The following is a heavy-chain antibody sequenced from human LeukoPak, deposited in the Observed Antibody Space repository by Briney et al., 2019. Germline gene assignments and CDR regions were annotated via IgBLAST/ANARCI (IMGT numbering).Heavy chain of an antibody. V-gene: IGHV3-30*18. Sequence: GGSLRLSCAASGFSFSNYGMHWVRQAPGKGLEWVAVISYDGLNEYYADSMQGRFTISRDNSKNTLYLQMNNLRTEDTAIYYCAKVKWKLIGYFDYWGQGTLVTVSS. CDR2: ISYDGLNE. CDR3: AKVKWKLIGYFDY. CDR1: GFSFSNYG. J-gene: IGHJ4*02. D-gene: IGHD1-20*01.